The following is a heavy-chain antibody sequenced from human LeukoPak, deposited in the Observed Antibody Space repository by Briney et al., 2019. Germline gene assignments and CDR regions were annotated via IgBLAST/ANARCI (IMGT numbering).Heavy chain of an antibody. CDR3: ARWDDSAWGFGN. CDR2: ISHSGTT. Sequence: SETLSLTCTVSGGSINSSTSYWGWIRQSPGKGLEWVGYISHSGTTSYNSSLKSRVTISVDTSKNQLSLKLTSVTAADTAVYYCARWDDSAWGFGNWGPGTLVTVSS. J-gene: IGHJ4*02. CDR1: GGSINSSTSY. V-gene: IGHV4-61*05. D-gene: IGHD6-19*01.